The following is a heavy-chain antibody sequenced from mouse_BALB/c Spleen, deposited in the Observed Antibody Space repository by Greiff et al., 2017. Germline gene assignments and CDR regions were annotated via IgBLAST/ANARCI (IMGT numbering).Heavy chain of an antibody. CDR2: ISSGSSTI. D-gene: IGHD6-1*01. J-gene: IGHJ4*01. V-gene: IGHV5-17*02. CDR3: ARGSLALYAMDY. Sequence: EVKLVESGGGLVQPGGSRKLSCAASGFTFSSFGMHWVRQAPEKGLEWVAYISSGSSTIYYADTVKGRFTISRDNPKNTLFLQMTSLRSEDTAMYYCARGSLALYAMDYWGQGTSVTVSS. CDR1: GFTFSSFG.